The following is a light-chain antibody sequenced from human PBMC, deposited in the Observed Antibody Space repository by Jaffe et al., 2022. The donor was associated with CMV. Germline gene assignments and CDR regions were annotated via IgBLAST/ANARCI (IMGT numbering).Light chain of an antibody. J-gene: IGKJ5*01. V-gene: IGKV3-20*01. CDR2: AAS. CDR3: QQYGSSSVT. CDR1: QTVSNRY. Sequence: EIVLTQSPGTLSLSPGERATLSCWASQTVSNRYLAWYQQKPGQPPRLLIYAASSRATDIPDRFSGSGSGTDFTLTISRLEPEDFAVYYCQQYGSSSVTFGQGTRLEIK.